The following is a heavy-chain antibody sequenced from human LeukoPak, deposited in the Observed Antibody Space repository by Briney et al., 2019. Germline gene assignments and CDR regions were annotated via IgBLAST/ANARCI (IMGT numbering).Heavy chain of an antibody. CDR3: AARPVLRFLVSFDY. J-gene: IGHJ4*02. CDR1: GFTFSSYA. Sequence: PGGSLRLSCAASGFTFSSYAMSWVRQAPGKGLEWVSAISGSGGSTYYADSVKGRFTISRDNSKNTLYLQMNSLRAEDTAVYYCAARPVLRFLVSFDYWGQGTLVTVSS. V-gene: IGHV3-23*01. D-gene: IGHD3-3*01. CDR2: ISGSGGST.